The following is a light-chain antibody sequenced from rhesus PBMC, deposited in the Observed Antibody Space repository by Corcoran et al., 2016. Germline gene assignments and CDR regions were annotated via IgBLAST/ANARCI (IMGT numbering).Light chain of an antibody. V-gene: IGKV3-35*01. J-gene: IGKJ4*01. CDR3: QQESIWPLT. Sequence: EIVMTQSPATLSLSPGERGTLSCRASQSVNSYLAWYQQKPGPAPRLLIYEAFNRATGTPDRFSGSGSETDVTLTISRLEPEDVGDEYCQQESIWPLTFGGGTKVEIK. CDR2: EAF. CDR1: QSVNSY.